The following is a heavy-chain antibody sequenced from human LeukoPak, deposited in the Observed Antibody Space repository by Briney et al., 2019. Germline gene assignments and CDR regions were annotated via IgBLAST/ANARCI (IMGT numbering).Heavy chain of an antibody. CDR1: GYSINSGFY. V-gene: IGHV4-38-2*02. CDR2: IYHGGST. CDR3: ARDGPVDTAMVQNFYMDV. Sequence: PSETLSLTCAVSGYSINSGFYWGWIRQSPGKGLEWLGNIYHGGSTYYNPSLKSRVAISVDTPNNQFSLKLTSVTAADTAVYYCARDGPVDTAMVQNFYMDVWVKGTTVIVSS. D-gene: IGHD5-18*01. J-gene: IGHJ6*03.